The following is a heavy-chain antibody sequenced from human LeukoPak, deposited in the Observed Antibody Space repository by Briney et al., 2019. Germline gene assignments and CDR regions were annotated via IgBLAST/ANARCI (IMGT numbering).Heavy chain of an antibody. Sequence: GGSLRLSCAASGFTFSGSALHWVRQASGKGLEWVGRIRSTANGYATAYAASVKGRFTISRDDSKNTAYLQMDSLKTEDTAVYYCAKGYSSGWSEGFLDYWGQGTLVTVSS. V-gene: IGHV3-73*01. CDR2: IRSTANGYAT. CDR3: AKGYSSGWSEGFLDY. D-gene: IGHD6-19*01. CDR1: GFTFSGSA. J-gene: IGHJ4*02.